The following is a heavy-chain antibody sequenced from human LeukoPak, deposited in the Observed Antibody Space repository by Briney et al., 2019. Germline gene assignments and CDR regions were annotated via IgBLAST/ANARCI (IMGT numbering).Heavy chain of an antibody. CDR2: IWYDGGNK. Sequence: GGSLRLSCAASGFTFSSYGMHWVRQAPGKGLEWVAVIWYDGGNKYYADSVKGRFTISRDNSKNTLYLQMNSLRAEDTAVYYCARRGSYSFYYYYGMDVWGQGTTVTVSS. D-gene: IGHD1-26*01. V-gene: IGHV3-33*01. J-gene: IGHJ6*02. CDR1: GFTFSSYG. CDR3: ARRGSYSFYYYYGMDV.